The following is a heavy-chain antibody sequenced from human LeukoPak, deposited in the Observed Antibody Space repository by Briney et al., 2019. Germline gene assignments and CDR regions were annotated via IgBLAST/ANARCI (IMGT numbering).Heavy chain of an antibody. CDR3: ARYNSAWKTDDY. D-gene: IGHD6-19*01. CDR2: ISGSGGST. V-gene: IGHV3-23*01. Sequence: GGSLRLSCAASGFTFSSYAMSWVRQAPGKGLEWVSAISGSGGSTYYADSVKGRFTISRDNSKNKLYLQMSSLRAEDTAVYFCARYNSAWKTDDYWGQGTLVTVSS. J-gene: IGHJ4*02. CDR1: GFTFSSYA.